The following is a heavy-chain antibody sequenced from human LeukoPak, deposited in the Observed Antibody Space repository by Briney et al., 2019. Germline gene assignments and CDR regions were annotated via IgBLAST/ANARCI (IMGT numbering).Heavy chain of an antibody. V-gene: IGHV3-11*04. Sequence: PGGSLRLSCAASGFTFSDYSVSWIRQAPGKGLEWVSYISGSGSTINYADSVKGRFTISRDNARNSLYLQMNSLRADDTAVYYCAREHLVPIDYWGQGTLVTVSS. CDR2: ISGSGSTI. J-gene: IGHJ4*02. CDR1: GFTFSDYS. D-gene: IGHD6-13*01. CDR3: AREHLVPIDY.